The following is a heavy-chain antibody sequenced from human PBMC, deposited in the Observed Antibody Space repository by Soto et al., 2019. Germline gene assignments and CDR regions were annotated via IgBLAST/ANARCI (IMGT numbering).Heavy chain of an antibody. CDR3: ARIGESTVDP. Sequence: GPPVKVSCKASGYTFTSYYMHWVRQAPGQGLEWMGIINPSGGSTSYAQKFQGRVTMTRDTSTSTVYMELSSLRSEDTAVYYCARIGESTVDPWGQGTLVTVSS. J-gene: IGHJ5*02. D-gene: IGHD3-10*01. CDR1: GYTFTSYY. CDR2: INPSGGST. V-gene: IGHV1-46*01.